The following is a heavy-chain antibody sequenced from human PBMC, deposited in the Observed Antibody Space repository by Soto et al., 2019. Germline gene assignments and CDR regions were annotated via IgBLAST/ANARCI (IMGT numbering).Heavy chain of an antibody. Sequence: PGGSLRLSCAASGFTFSNAWMSWVRQTPRKGLEWVGRIKSKTDGGTTDYAAPVKGRFTISRDDSKNTLYLQMNSLKTEDTAVYYCTTGRYNWNDDYWGQGTLVTVSS. V-gene: IGHV3-15*01. J-gene: IGHJ4*02. CDR2: IKSKTDGGTT. CDR1: GFTFSNAW. D-gene: IGHD1-20*01. CDR3: TTGRYNWNDDY.